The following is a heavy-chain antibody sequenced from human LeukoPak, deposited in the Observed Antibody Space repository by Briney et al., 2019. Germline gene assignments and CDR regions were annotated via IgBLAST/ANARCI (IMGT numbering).Heavy chain of an antibody. D-gene: IGHD5-12*01. J-gene: IGHJ4*02. V-gene: IGHV4-4*02. Sequence: SGTLSLTYAVSGGSISSSNWWSWVRQPPGKGLEWIGEIYHSGSTNYNPSLKSRVTMSVDKSKKQYSLKLSSVTAADTAVYYCARDPGGYSGYGRGYYFDFWGQGTLVTVSS. CDR2: IYHSGST. CDR1: GGSISSSNW. CDR3: ARDPGGYSGYGRGYYFDF.